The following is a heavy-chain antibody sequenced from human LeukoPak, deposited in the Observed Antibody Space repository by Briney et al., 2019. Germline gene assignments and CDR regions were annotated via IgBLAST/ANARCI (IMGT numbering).Heavy chain of an antibody. CDR1: GYSFTGYY. D-gene: IGHD2-8*01. CDR3: ARGGLRVMVYRLYYMDV. CDR2: INPNSGDT. Sequence: GASVKVSCKASGYSFTGYYMHWVRQAPGQGLEWMGWINPNSGDTKYAQKFQGRVTMTRDTSISTAYMELTRLRSDDPAVYYCARGGLRVMVYRLYYMDVWGKGTTVTVSS. V-gene: IGHV1-2*02. J-gene: IGHJ6*03.